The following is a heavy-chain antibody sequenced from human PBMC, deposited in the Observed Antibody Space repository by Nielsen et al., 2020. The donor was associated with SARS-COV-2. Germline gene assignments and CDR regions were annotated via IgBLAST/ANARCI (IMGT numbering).Heavy chain of an antibody. D-gene: IGHD3-3*01. CDR2: IYYSGST. CDR1: GGSISSYY. CDR3: ARAMITGRIFGVVGAFDI. J-gene: IGHJ3*02. Sequence: SETLSLTCTVSGGSISSYYWSWIRQPPGKGLEWIGYIYYSGSTYYNPSLKSRVTISVDTSKNQFSLKLSSVTAADTAVYYCARAMITGRIFGVVGAFDIWGQGTMVTVSS. V-gene: IGHV4-59*12.